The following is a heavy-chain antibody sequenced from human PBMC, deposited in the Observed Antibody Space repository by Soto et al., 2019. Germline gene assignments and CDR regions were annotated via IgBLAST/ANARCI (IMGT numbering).Heavy chain of an antibody. CDR1: GGSFSGYY. D-gene: IGHD2-8*02. V-gene: IGHV4-34*01. Sequence: QVQLQQWGAGLLKPSETLSLTCAVYGGSFSGYYWTWIRQPPGTGLEWIGEINHSGSTNYNPSLKSRVTRSVDPSKNPFSLKLTSVTAADTAVYYCARNKITGLFDYWGQGPLVTVSS. J-gene: IGHJ4*02. CDR3: ARNKITGLFDY. CDR2: INHSGST.